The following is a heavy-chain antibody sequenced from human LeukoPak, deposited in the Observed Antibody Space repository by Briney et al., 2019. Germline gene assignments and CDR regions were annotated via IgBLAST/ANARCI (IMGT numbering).Heavy chain of an antibody. CDR3: AKDDDYYDSSGYPDY. CDR1: GFTFDDYA. Sequence: GGSLRLSCAASGFTFDDYAMHWVRQAPGKGLEWVSLISWDGGSTYYADSVKGRFTISRDNSKNSLYLQVNSLRAEDTALYYCAKDDDYYDSSGYPDYWGQGTLVTVSS. D-gene: IGHD3-22*01. J-gene: IGHJ4*02. CDR2: ISWDGGST. V-gene: IGHV3-43D*03.